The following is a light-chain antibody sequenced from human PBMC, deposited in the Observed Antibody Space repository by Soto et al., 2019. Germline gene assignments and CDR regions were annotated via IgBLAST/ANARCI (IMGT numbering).Light chain of an antibody. Sequence: EIVLTQSPDTLSLFPGERATLSCRASQSVSSTYLAWYQQKLGQAPRLLIFGASSRATGIPDRCSGSGSGTDFTLTISRLEPEDFAVYYCQQYGSSRLTFGQGTKVEIK. V-gene: IGKV3-20*01. CDR2: GAS. J-gene: IGKJ1*01. CDR3: QQYGSSRLT. CDR1: QSVSSTY.